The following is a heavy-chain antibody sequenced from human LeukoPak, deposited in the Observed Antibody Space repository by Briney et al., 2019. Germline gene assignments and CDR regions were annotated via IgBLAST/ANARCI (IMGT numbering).Heavy chain of an antibody. J-gene: IGHJ5*02. V-gene: IGHV4-30-4*08. CDR3: ASANCSSASCYGANWFDP. CDR2: IYYSGNT. D-gene: IGHD2-2*01. CDR1: GGSISSGDYY. Sequence: SETLSLTCTVSGGSISSGDYYWSWIRQPPGKGLEWIGYIYYSGNTFHYNPSLKSRVNISVDTSKNQFSLRLSSVTAVDTAVYYCASANCSSASCYGANWFDPWGQGTLVTVSS.